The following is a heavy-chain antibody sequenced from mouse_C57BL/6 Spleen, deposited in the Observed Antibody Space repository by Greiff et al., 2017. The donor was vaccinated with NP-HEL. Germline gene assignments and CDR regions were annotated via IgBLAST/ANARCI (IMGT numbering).Heavy chain of an antibody. D-gene: IGHD2-5*01. Sequence: VQLQQPGAELVMPGASVKLSCKASGYTFTSYWMHWVKQRPGQGLEWIGEIDPSDSYTNYNQKFKGKSTLTVDKSSSTAYMQLSSLTSEDSAVYYCARKSNYPYYYAMDYWGQGTSVTVSS. J-gene: IGHJ4*01. CDR1: GYTFTSYW. CDR3: ARKSNYPYYYAMDY. V-gene: IGHV1-69*01. CDR2: IDPSDSYT.